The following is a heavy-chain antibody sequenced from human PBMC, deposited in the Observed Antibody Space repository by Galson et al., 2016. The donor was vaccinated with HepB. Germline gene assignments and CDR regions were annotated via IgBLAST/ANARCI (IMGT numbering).Heavy chain of an antibody. D-gene: IGHD2-15*01. CDR3: VKVVAANWFDP. CDR2: IYWNDDK. CDR1: GFSLSPSGVG. J-gene: IGHJ5*02. Sequence: LALVKPTQTLTLTCTFSGFSLSPSGVGVGWIRQPPGKALEWLALIYWNDDKSYSPSLKSRLTITKDTSKSQVVLAMTNMDPVDTATYYCVKVVAANWFDPWGQGTLVTVSS. V-gene: IGHV2-5*04.